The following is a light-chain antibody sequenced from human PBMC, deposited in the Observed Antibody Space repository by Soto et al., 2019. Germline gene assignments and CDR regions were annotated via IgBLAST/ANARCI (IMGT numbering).Light chain of an antibody. CDR2: EVS. CDR3: SSYTSTSTYV. J-gene: IGLJ1*01. CDR1: SSDVGAYNY. V-gene: IGLV2-14*01. Sequence: QSVLTQPASVSGSPGQSINISCTGTSSDVGAYNYVSWYQQYPGKAPKFMIYEVSYRPSGVSNRFSGSKSGNTASLTISGLQTEDEGDYYCSSYTSTSTYVFGTGTKVTVL.